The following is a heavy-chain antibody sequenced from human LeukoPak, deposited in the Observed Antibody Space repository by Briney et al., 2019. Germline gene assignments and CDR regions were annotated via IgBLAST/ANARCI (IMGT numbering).Heavy chain of an antibody. D-gene: IGHD1-26*01. Sequence: SETLSLTCTFSGGSISSSSYYWGWIRQPPGKGLEWIGSIYYSGSTYYNPSLKSRVTISVDTSKNQFSLKLSSVTAADTAVYYCARNLEWELGGFNDYWGQGTLVTVSS. CDR2: IYYSGST. CDR1: GGSISSSSYY. CDR3: ARNLEWELGGFNDY. V-gene: IGHV4-39*01. J-gene: IGHJ4*02.